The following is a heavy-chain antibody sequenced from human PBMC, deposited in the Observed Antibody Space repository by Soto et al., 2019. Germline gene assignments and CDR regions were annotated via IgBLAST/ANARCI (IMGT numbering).Heavy chain of an antibody. CDR3: AKDTLPYYDILTGYYDY. J-gene: IGHJ4*02. D-gene: IGHD3-9*01. V-gene: IGHV3-23*01. Sequence: EVQLLESGGGLVQPGGSLRLSCAASGFTFSSYAMSWVRQAPGKGLEWVSAISGSGGSTYYADSVKGRFTISRDNSKKTLYLQMNSLRAEDTAVYYCAKDTLPYYDILTGYYDYWGQGTLVTVSS. CDR1: GFTFSSYA. CDR2: ISGSGGST.